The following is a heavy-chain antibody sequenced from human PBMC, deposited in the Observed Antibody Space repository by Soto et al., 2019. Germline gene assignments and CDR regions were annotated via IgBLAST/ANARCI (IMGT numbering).Heavy chain of an antibody. D-gene: IGHD1-26*01. CDR1: GGSVRSGSYY. J-gene: IGHJ1*01. V-gene: IGHV4-61*01. Sequence: QVQLQESGPGLVKPSQTLSLTCTVSGGSVRSGSYYWSWIRQPPGKGREWIGYIYYSWSTNYNPSLKSRVTISVDTSKNQFSLKRSAVTAADTAVYYCARDEVGATSLGYWGQGTMVTVSS. CDR2: IYYSWST. CDR3: ARDEVGATSLGY.